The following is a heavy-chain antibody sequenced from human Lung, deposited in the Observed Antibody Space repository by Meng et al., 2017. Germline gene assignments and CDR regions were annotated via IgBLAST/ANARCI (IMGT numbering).Heavy chain of an antibody. D-gene: IGHD6-19*01. J-gene: IGHJ4*02. Sequence: VHLQKSGQGLGKPSQTISLTCAISGDSVSSNSAAWNWIRQSPSGGLEWLGRTYYRSKWYNGYAVSVRSRITINPDTSKNQFSLQLNSVTPEDTAVYYCARSQQWLDSWGQGTLVTVSS. CDR3: ARSQQWLDS. CDR1: GDSVSSNSAA. V-gene: IGHV6-1*01. CDR2: TYYRSKWYN.